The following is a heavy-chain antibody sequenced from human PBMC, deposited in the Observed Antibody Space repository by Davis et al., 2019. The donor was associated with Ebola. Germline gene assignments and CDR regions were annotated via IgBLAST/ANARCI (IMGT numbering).Heavy chain of an antibody. Sequence: KVSCKGSGYSFTSYWISWVRQMPGKGLEWMGRIDPSDSYTNYSPSFQGHVTISADKSISTAYLQWSSLKASDTAMYYCARPNSSGYWGMDYWGQGTLVTVSS. J-gene: IGHJ4*02. CDR1: GYSFTSYW. V-gene: IGHV5-10-1*01. D-gene: IGHD3-22*01. CDR3: ARPNSSGYWGMDY. CDR2: IDPSDSYT.